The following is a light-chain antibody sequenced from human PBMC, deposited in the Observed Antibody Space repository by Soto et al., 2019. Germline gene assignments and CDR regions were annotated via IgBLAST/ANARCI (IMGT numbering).Light chain of an antibody. CDR3: SSFTSSNTWV. V-gene: IGLV2-14*01. J-gene: IGLJ3*02. CDR1: STDVAGYNY. CDR2: EVS. Sequence: QSALAXPASVSGSPGQSITISCTGSSTDVAGYNYVSWYQQHPGRAPKLMIYEVSNRPSGVSNRFSASKSGDTASLTIFGLQAEDEADYYCSSFTSSNTWVFGGGTKVTVL.